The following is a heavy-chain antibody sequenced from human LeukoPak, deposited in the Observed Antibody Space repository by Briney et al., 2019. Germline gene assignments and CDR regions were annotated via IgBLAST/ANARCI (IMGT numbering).Heavy chain of an antibody. J-gene: IGHJ4*02. V-gene: IGHV3-30-3*01. Sequence: GRSLRLSCAASGFTFSSYAMHWVRQAPGKGLEWVAVISYDGSNKYYADSVKGRFTISRDNSKNTLYLQMNSLRAEDTAVYYCYLGCCSGGSCSRTIDYWGQGTLVTVSS. CDR3: YLGCCSGGSCSRTIDY. D-gene: IGHD2-15*01. CDR2: ISYDGSNK. CDR1: GFTFSSYA.